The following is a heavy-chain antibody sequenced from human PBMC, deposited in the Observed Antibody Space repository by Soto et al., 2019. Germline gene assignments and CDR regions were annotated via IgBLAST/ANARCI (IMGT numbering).Heavy chain of an antibody. CDR2: IYYSGST. D-gene: IGHD2-21*02. Sequence: SDTLFLNFTFPWFPLPCGGSYWAWIPQHPGKGLEWIGYIYYSGSTYYNPSLKSRVTISVDTSKNQFSLKLSSVTAADTAVYYCARVCGGDCHNGMDVWGQGTTVTVSS. V-gene: IGHV4-31*03. CDR1: WFPLPCGGSY. CDR3: ARVCGGDCHNGMDV. J-gene: IGHJ6*02.